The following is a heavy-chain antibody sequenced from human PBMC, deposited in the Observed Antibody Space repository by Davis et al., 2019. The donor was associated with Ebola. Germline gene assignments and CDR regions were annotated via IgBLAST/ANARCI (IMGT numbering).Heavy chain of an antibody. J-gene: IGHJ3*02. CDR1: GGSISSYY. Sequence: PSETLSLTCTVSGGSISSYYWSWIRQPPGKGLEWIGYIYYSGSTNYNPSLKSRVTISVDTSKNQFSLKLSSVTAADTAVYYCARDPAARGSGWLEAFDIWGQGTMVTVSS. CDR3: ARDPAARGSGWLEAFDI. CDR2: IYYSGST. V-gene: IGHV4-59*01. D-gene: IGHD6-19*01.